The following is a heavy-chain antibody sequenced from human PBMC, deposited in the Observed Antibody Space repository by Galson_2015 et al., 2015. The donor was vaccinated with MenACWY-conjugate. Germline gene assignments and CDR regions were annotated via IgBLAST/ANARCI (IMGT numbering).Heavy chain of an antibody. CDR2: IKSDGSFS. CDR1: GFTFDYYG. J-gene: IGHJ4*02. D-gene: IGHD1-20*01. CDR3: ARDDNWSFDF. Sequence: SLRLSCAASGFTFDYYGMHWVRQPPGKGLEWVSYIKSDGSFSYYADSVKGRFTISTDKAKHMVYLQMDGLGDEDTAVYFCARDDNWSFDFWGQGTPVTVSS. V-gene: IGHV3-74*01.